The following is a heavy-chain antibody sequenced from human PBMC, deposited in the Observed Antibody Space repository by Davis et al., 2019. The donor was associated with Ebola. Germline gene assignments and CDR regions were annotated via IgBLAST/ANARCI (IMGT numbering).Heavy chain of an antibody. Sequence: PGGSLRLSCAASGFTFSTYSMNWVRQAPGKGLEWVSYISSSSSTIYYADSVKGRFTLSRDNAKNTVYLQMNSLRVEDTGFYFCSRNTPMVSTHNWGPGTLVTVSS. J-gene: IGHJ4*02. CDR2: ISSSSSTI. V-gene: IGHV3-48*04. CDR1: GFTFSTYS. CDR3: SRNTPMVSTHN. D-gene: IGHD2-8*01.